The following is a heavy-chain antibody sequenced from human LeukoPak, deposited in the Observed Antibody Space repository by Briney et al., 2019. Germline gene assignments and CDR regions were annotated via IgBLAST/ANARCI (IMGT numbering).Heavy chain of an antibody. CDR3: AKCLGCYDFWSGYSAPDY. CDR2: IYSGGST. Sequence: SGGSLRLSCAASGFTVSSNYMSWVRQAPGKGLEWVSVIYSGGSTYYADSVKGRFTISRDNSKNTLYLQMNSLRAEDTAVYYCAKCLGCYDFWSGYSAPDYWGQGTLVTVSS. V-gene: IGHV3-53*01. CDR1: GFTVSSNY. D-gene: IGHD3-3*01. J-gene: IGHJ4*02.